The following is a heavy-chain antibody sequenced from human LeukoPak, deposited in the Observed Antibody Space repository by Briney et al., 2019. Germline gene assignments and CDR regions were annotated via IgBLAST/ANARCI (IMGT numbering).Heavy chain of an antibody. CDR3: ARAISGDYSLDMFDI. J-gene: IGHJ3*02. V-gene: IGHV3-21*01. Sequence: GGSLRLSCEASGFTFSTYAMNWVRQAPGKGLEWVSFITSSGSYFYYADSLKGRFTISRDNAKNSMYLQMNSLRAEDTAVYYCARAISGDYSLDMFDIWGQGTMVTVSS. CDR1: GFTFSTYA. CDR2: ITSSGSYF. D-gene: IGHD4-17*01.